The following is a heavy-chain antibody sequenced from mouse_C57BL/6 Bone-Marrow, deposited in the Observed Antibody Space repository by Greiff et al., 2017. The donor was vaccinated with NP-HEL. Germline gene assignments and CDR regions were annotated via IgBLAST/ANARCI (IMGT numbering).Heavy chain of an antibody. D-gene: IGHD2-4*01. CDR1: GYTFTSYW. J-gene: IGHJ4*01. CDR2: IYPGSGST. CDR3: ARGGLSQCMDY. Sequence: QVQLQQPGAELVKPGASVKMSCKASGYTFTSYWITWVKQRPGQGLGWIGDIYPGSGSTNYNEKFKSKATLTVDTSSSTAYMQLSSLTSEDSAVYYCARGGLSQCMDYWGQGTSVTVSS. V-gene: IGHV1-55*01.